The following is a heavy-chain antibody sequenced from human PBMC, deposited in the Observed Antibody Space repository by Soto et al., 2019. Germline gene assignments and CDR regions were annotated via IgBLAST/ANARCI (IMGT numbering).Heavy chain of an antibody. J-gene: IGHJ4*02. CDR3: ATRTGGSYFGQFDY. Sequence: QVQLVQSGAEVKKPGSSVKVSCKASGGTFSSYAISWVRQAPGQGLEWMGGIIPIFGTANYAQKFQGRVTITADESTSTAYMGLSSLRSEDTAVYYCATRTGGSYFGQFDYWGQGTLVTVSS. V-gene: IGHV1-69*01. CDR1: GGTFSSYA. D-gene: IGHD1-26*01. CDR2: IIPIFGTA.